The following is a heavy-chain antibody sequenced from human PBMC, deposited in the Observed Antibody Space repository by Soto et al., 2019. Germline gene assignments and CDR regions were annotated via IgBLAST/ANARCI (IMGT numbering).Heavy chain of an antibody. CDR2: IYYSGST. Sequence: SETLSLTCTVSGSSISSYYWSWIRQPPGKGLEWIGYIYYSGSTNYNPSIKSRVTISVDTSKNQFSLKLSSVTAADTAVYYCARVWGGAFDFWGQGTMVTVS. CDR1: GSSISSYY. D-gene: IGHD3-10*01. V-gene: IGHV4-59*01. J-gene: IGHJ3*01. CDR3: ARVWGGAFDF.